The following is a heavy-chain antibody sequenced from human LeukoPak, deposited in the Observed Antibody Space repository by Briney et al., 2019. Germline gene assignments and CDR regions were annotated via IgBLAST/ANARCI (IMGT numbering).Heavy chain of an antibody. CDR2: ISGSGGST. CDR1: GFTFISYA. CDR3: AKDLPRMTTVTRNWFDT. V-gene: IGHV3-23*01. D-gene: IGHD4-17*01. J-gene: IGHJ5*02. Sequence: GGSLRHSCAASGFTFISYALSWVRQAPGKGLEWVSAISGSGGSTYYADSVKGRFTISMDNSKNTLYLQMNSLRAEDTAVYYCAKDLPRMTTVTRNWFDTLRQGALATVSS.